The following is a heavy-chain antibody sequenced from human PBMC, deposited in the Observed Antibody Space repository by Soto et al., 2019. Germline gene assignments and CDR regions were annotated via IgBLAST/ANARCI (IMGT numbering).Heavy chain of an antibody. CDR3: AKPLWFGAASRPFDF. CDR2: VSGRSGST. Sequence: EVQLLESGGGLVQPGGSLRLSCAASGFTFSSYAMNWVRQAPWKGLEWVSAVSGRSGSTYYADSVKGRFTISSDNSENTVYLQMNSLRTEDTAVYYCAKPLWFGAASRPFDFWGQGTLVTVSS. CDR1: GFTFSSYA. D-gene: IGHD3-10*01. J-gene: IGHJ4*02. V-gene: IGHV3-23*01.